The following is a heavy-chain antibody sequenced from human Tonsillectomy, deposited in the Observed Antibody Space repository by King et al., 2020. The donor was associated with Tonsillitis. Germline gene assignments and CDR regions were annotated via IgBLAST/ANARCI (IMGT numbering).Heavy chain of an antibody. V-gene: IGHV3-30-3*01. CDR2: ISYDGSNK. J-gene: IGHJ2*01. Sequence: VQLVESGGGVVQPGRSLRLSCAASGFTFSSYAMHWVRQAPGKGLEWVAVISYDGSNKYYADSVKGRFTISRDNSKNTLYLQMNSLRAEDTAVYYCARDIGRPITVAGNFDLWGRGTLVTVSS. CDR1: GFTFSSYA. CDR3: ARDIGRPITVAGNFDL. D-gene: IGHD6-19*01.